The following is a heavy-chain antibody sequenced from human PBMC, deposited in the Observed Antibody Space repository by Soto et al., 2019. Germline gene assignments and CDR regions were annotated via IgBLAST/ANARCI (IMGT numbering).Heavy chain of an antibody. Sequence: PSETLSLTCTVSGGSISSSSYYWGWIRQPPGKGLEWIGSIYYSGSTYYNPSLKSRVTISVDTSKNQFSLKLSSVTAADTAVYYCARVFNYGAPWFDPWGQGTLVTVSS. V-gene: IGHV4-39*07. J-gene: IGHJ5*02. CDR2: IYYSGST. CDR3: ARVFNYGAPWFDP. D-gene: IGHD3-10*01. CDR1: GGSISSSSYY.